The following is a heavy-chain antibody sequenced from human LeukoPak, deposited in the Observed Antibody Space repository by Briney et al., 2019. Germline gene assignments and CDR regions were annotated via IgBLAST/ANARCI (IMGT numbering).Heavy chain of an antibody. CDR1: GFNFSSYG. D-gene: IGHD4-17*01. Sequence: GGSLRLSCAASGFNFSSYGMHWVRQAPGKGLEWVAVISYDGSNKYYADSVKGRFTISRDNSKNTLYLQMNSQRAEDTAVYYCAKDHDYGDYDKGIREDDWGQGTLVTVSS. V-gene: IGHV3-30*18. CDR3: AKDHDYGDYDKGIREDD. J-gene: IGHJ4*02. CDR2: ISYDGSNK.